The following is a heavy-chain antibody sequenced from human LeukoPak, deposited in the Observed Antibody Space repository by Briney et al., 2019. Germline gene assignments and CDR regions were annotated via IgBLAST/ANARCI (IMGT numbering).Heavy chain of an antibody. J-gene: IGHJ4*02. CDR3: ARAARGRFDFWSGYGSLDY. V-gene: IGHV3-21*01. CDR2: ISSSSSYI. Sequence: GGSLRLPCAASGFTFSSYSMNWVRQAPGKGLEWVSSISSSSSYIYYADSVKGRFTISRDNAKNSLYMQMNRLRAEDTAVYYCARAARGRFDFWSGYGSLDYWGQGTLVTVSS. CDR1: GFTFSSYS. D-gene: IGHD3-3*01.